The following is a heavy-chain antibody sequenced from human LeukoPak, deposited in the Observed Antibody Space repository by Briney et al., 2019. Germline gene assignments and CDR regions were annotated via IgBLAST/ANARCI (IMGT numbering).Heavy chain of an antibody. V-gene: IGHV3-23*01. CDR3: AKALWFGDEGFDY. Sequence: GGSLRLSCAASGFTFSSYAMSWVRRAPGKGLEWVSAISGSGGSTYYADSVKGRFTISRDDSKNTLYLQMNSLRAEDTAVYYCAKALWFGDEGFDYWGQGTLVTVSS. J-gene: IGHJ4*02. CDR2: ISGSGGST. D-gene: IGHD3-10*01. CDR1: GFTFSSYA.